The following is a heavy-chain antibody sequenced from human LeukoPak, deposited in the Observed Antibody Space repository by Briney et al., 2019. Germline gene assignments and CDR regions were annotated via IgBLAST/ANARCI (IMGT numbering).Heavy chain of an antibody. D-gene: IGHD5-18*01. Sequence: PGGSLRLSCAASGFTFRDYSINWVRQAPGKGLEWASYISGSGRPTYYTDSVKGRFTISRDNAKSSLYLQMNSLRAEDTAVYYCARDSRYSFDYWGQGILVTVSS. CDR2: ISGSGRPT. J-gene: IGHJ4*02. CDR1: GFTFRDYS. V-gene: IGHV3-48*04. CDR3: ARDSRYSFDY.